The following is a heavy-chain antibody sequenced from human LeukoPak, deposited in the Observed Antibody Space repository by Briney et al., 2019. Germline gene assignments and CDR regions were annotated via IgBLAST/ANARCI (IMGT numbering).Heavy chain of an antibody. CDR2: INPSGGST. J-gene: IGHJ4*02. D-gene: IGHD1-26*01. CDR3: ARIIGGSYDY. V-gene: IGHV1-46*01. Sequence: GASVKVSCKASGYTFTSYGISWVRQDPGQGLEWMGIINPSGGSTSYAQKFQGRVTMTRDMSTSTVYMELSSLRSEDTAVYYCARIIGGSYDYWGQGTLVTVSS. CDR1: GYTFTSYG.